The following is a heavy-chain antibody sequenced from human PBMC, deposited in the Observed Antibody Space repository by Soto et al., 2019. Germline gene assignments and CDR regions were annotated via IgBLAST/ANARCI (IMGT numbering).Heavy chain of an antibody. D-gene: IGHD1-20*01. CDR1: GGSISSYY. CDR3: AGSSTGVTPEGWFDP. V-gene: IGHV4-59*01. Sequence: SETLSLTCTVSGGSISSYYWSWIRQPPGKGLEWIGYIYYSGSTNYNPSLKSRVTISVDTSKNQFSLKLSSVTAADTAVYYCAGSSTGVTPEGWFDPWGQGTLVTVSS. CDR2: IYYSGST. J-gene: IGHJ5*02.